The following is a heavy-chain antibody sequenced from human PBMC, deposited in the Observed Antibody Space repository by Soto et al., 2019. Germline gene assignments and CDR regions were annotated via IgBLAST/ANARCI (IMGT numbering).Heavy chain of an antibody. V-gene: IGHV4-31*03. CDR1: GGSISSGGYY. J-gene: IGHJ5*02. D-gene: IGHD3-16*01. Sequence: SETLSLTCTVSGGSISSGGYYWSWIRQHPGEGLEWIGYIYYSGSTYYNPSLKSRVTISVDTSKNQFSLKLSSVTAADTAVYYCARAAPQKFGSWGQGTLVTVSS. CDR2: IYYSGST. CDR3: ARAAPQKFGS.